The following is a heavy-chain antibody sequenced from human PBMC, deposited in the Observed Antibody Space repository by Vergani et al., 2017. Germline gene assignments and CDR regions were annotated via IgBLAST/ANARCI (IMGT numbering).Heavy chain of an antibody. CDR3: ARHQNEYIDIVVVPAAIPNYYMDV. V-gene: IGHV1-69*06. D-gene: IGHD2-2*02. J-gene: IGHJ6*03. Sequence: QVQLVQSGAEVKKPGSSVKVSCKASGGTFSSYAISWVRQAPGQGLEWMGGIIPIFGTANYAQKFQGRVTITADKATSTAYVELSSLRSEDTAVYYCARHQNEYIDIVVVPAAIPNYYMDVWGKGTTVTVSS. CDR2: IIPIFGTA. CDR1: GGTFSSYA.